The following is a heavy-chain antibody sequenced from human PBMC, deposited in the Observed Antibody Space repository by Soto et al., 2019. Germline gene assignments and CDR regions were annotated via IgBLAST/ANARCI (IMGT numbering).Heavy chain of an antibody. J-gene: IGHJ3*02. Sequence: EVQLLESGGGLVQPGGSLRLSCAASGFTFSSYAMSWVRQAPGKGLEWVSAISGSGGSTYYADSVKGRFTISRDKSKNTRYLQMNSLRAEDTAVYYCAKVCPAKWELPVCAFDIWGQGRMVTVSS. CDR3: AKVCPAKWELPVCAFDI. D-gene: IGHD1-26*01. CDR1: GFTFSSYA. V-gene: IGHV3-23*01. CDR2: ISGSGGST.